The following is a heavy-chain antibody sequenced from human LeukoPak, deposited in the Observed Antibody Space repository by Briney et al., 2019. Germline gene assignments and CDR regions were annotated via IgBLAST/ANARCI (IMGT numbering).Heavy chain of an antibody. CDR1: GGSISSYY. Sequence: SETLSLTCTVSGGSISSYYWSWIRQPPGKGLEWIGYIYHSGSTYYNPSLKSRVTISVDRSKNQFSLKLSSVTAADTAVYYCARDNWGRYFDYWGQGTLVTVSS. CDR2: IYHSGST. CDR3: ARDNWGRYFDY. V-gene: IGHV4-59*12. D-gene: IGHD7-27*01. J-gene: IGHJ4*02.